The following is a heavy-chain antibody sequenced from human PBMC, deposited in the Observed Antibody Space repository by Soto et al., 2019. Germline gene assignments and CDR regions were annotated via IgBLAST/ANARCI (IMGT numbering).Heavy chain of an antibody. CDR3: AKVNADYDFWSGYYDY. CDR1: GFTFSSYA. D-gene: IGHD3-3*01. J-gene: IGHJ4*02. Sequence: GGSLRLSCAASGFTFSSYAMSWVRQAPGKGLEWVSAISGSGGSTYYADSVKGRFTISRDNSKNTLYLQMNSLRAEDTAVYYCAKVNADYDFWSGYYDYWGQGTLVTVSS. V-gene: IGHV3-23*01. CDR2: ISGSGGST.